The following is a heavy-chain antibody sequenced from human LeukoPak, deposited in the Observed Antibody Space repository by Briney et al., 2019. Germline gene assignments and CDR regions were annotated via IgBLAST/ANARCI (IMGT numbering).Heavy chain of an antibody. CDR1: GGTFSSYA. J-gene: IGHJ5*02. Sequence: ASVKVSCKASGGTFSSYAISWVRQAPGQGLEWMGGIIPIFGTANYAQKFQGRVTITTDESTSTAYMELSSLRSEDTAVYYCASGAGSGSYNHWFDPWGQGTLVTVSS. V-gene: IGHV1-69*05. D-gene: IGHD3-10*01. CDR3: ASGAGSGSYNHWFDP. CDR2: IIPIFGTA.